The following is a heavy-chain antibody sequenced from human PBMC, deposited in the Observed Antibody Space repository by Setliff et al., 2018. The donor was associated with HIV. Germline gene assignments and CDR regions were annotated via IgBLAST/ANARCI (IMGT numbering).Heavy chain of an antibody. CDR1: GGSISSYY. J-gene: IGHJ3*02. Sequence: SETLSLTCTVSGGSISSYYWTWIRQPAGKGLEWIGRIGPIYTSGSTKYNPSLESRVTMSVDTSKNQFSLRLYSVTAADTAVYYCARGVRGYSYALDAFDIWGQGTMVTVSS. CDR3: ARGVRGYSYALDAFDI. CDR2: IYTSGST. V-gene: IGHV4-4*07. D-gene: IGHD5-18*01.